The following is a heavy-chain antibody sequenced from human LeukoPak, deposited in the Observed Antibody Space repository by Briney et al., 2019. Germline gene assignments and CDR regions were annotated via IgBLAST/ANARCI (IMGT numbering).Heavy chain of an antibody. CDR3: ARVQTTVTSSLGY. CDR2: ISASGGST. J-gene: IGHJ4*02. V-gene: IGHV3-23*01. D-gene: IGHD4-17*01. Sequence: GGSLRLSCAASGFTFSSSAMSWVRQVPGKGLEWVSGISASGGSTSYADSVRGRFTISRDNSKNTLYVQMNSLRDEDTAVYYCARVQTTVTSSLGYWGQGTLVTVSS. CDR1: GFTFSSSA.